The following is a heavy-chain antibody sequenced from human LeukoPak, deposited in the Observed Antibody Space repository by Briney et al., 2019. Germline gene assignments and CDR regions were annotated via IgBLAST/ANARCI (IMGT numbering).Heavy chain of an antibody. CDR2: IRYDGSNK. V-gene: IGHV3-30*02. J-gene: IGHJ4*02. Sequence: PGGSLRLSCAASGFTFSSYGMHWVRQAPGKGLKWVAFIRYDGSNKYYADSVKGRFTISRDNSKNTLYLQMNSLRPEDTAVYYCAKKRTAENYFDYWGQGTLVTVSS. CDR3: AKKRTAENYFDY. D-gene: IGHD1/OR15-1a*01. CDR1: GFTFSSYG.